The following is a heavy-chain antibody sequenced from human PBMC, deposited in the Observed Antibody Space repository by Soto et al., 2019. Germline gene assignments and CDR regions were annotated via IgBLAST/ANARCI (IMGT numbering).Heavy chain of an antibody. J-gene: IGHJ6*03. Sequence: SETLSLTCTVSGGSISSSSYYWGWIRQPPGKGLEWIGSIYYSGSTYYNPSLKSRVTISVDTSKNQFSLKLSSVTAADTAVYYCAREASVLRFLEWDYYYYYMDVWGKGTTVTVSS. V-gene: IGHV4-39*02. CDR2: IYYSGST. D-gene: IGHD3-3*01. CDR3: AREASVLRFLEWDYYYYYMDV. CDR1: GGSISSSSYY.